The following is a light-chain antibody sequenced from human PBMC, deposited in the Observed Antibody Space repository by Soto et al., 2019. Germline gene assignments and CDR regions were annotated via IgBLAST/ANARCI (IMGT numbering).Light chain of an antibody. J-gene: IGKJ5*01. CDR2: GAS. V-gene: IGKV3-15*01. CDR3: QQYNNWPPIT. CDR1: QSVSSN. Sequence: EIVIAQAPATLSVSPGERATLSCRASQSVSSNLAWYQQKPGQAPRLLIYGASTRATGIPARFSGSGSGTEFTLTISSLQSEDFAVYYCQQYNNWPPITFGQGTRLEIK.